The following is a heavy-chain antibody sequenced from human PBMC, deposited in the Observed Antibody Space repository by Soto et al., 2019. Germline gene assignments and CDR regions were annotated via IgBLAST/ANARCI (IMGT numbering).Heavy chain of an antibody. CDR3: ARDSKNGGNSDPLYYYYGMDV. CDR1: GGSIGSGDYY. J-gene: IGHJ6*02. CDR2: IYYSGST. V-gene: IGHV4-30-4*01. D-gene: IGHD2-21*02. Sequence: SETLSLTCTVSGGSIGSGDYYWSLIRQPPGKGLEWIGYIYYSGSTYYNPSLKSRVTISVDTSKNQFSLKLSSVTAADTAVYYCARDSKNGGNSDPLYYYYGMDVWGQGTTVTVSS.